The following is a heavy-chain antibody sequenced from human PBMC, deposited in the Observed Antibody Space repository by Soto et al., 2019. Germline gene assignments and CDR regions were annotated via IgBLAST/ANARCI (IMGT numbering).Heavy chain of an antibody. J-gene: IGHJ4*02. CDR1: GFTFSSYA. D-gene: IGHD5-12*01. V-gene: IGHV3-64D*06. Sequence: PGGSLRLSCSASGFTFSSYAMHWVRQAPGKGLEYVSGVRGNGDPPFYADSVKGRFTISRDNYKNTLYLQMSSLSADDTAVYYCVKSRGGNNFDFFDWGQGALVTVSS. CDR2: VRGNGDPP. CDR3: VKSRGGNNFDFFD.